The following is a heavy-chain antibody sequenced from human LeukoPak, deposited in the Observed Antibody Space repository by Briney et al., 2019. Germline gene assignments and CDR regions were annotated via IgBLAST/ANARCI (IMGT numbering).Heavy chain of an antibody. CDR1: GGSISSSSYY. D-gene: IGHD3-22*01. Sequence: SETLSLTCTVSGGSISSSSYYWSWIRQPPGRGLEWIGEINHSGSTNYNPSLKSRVTISVDTSKNQFSQKLSSVTAADTAVYYCAGRRADYYDSSGYGYYYYYYYMDVWGKGTTVTVSS. CDR2: INHSGST. CDR3: AGRRADYYDSSGYGYYYYYYYMDV. V-gene: IGHV4-39*07. J-gene: IGHJ6*03.